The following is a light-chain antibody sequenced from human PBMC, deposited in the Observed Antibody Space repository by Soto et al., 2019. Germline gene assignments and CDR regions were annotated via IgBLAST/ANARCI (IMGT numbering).Light chain of an antibody. J-gene: IGLJ3*02. CDR1: SSDIGAHNY. Sequence: QSALAQPAFLSGSPGQSITISCSGTSSDIGAHNYVSWYQQYPGKAPILMLDAVTVRPSGVSDRLSGSKTGNPASLAVSGVQAEYEAEYYCASYNSNTTQVFCGGTKHTVL. V-gene: IGLV2-14*03. CDR3: ASYNSNTTQV. CDR2: AVT.